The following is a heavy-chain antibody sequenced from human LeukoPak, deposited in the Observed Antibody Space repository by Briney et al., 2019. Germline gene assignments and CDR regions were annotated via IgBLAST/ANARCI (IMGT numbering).Heavy chain of an antibody. CDR1: GYTFTGYY. CDR3: ARDRSPAPGRSYGRGHFDH. Sequence: ASVKVSCKASGYTFTGYYMHWVRQAPGQGLEWMGWINPNSGGTNYAQKFQGRVTMTRDTSINTAYMELSRLTSDDTAVYDCARDRSPAPGRSYGRGHFDHWGQGTLVTVSS. D-gene: IGHD5-18*01. V-gene: IGHV1-2*02. J-gene: IGHJ4*02. CDR2: INPNSGGT.